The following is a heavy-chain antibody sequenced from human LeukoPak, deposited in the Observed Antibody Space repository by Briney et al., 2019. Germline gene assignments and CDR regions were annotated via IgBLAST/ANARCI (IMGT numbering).Heavy chain of an antibody. J-gene: IGHJ4*02. CDR2: INPNSGGT. CDR3: ARAMSSYSSGWYIDY. V-gene: IGHV1-2*04. Sequence: ASVKVSCKAPGYTFTGYYMHWVRQAPGQGLEWMGWINPNSGGTNYAQKFQGWVTMTRDTSISTAYMELSRLRSDDTAVYYCARAMSSYSSGWYIDYWGQGTLVTVSS. CDR1: GYTFTGYY. D-gene: IGHD6-19*01.